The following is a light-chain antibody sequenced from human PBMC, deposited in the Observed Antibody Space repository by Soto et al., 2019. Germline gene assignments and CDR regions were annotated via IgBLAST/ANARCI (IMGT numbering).Light chain of an antibody. CDR1: QSLSGW. CDR3: QQYNRLYT. V-gene: IGKV1-5*03. Sequence: DIQMTQSPSTLSASVGDRVTITCRARQSLSGWLAWYQQKPGKAPKLLFYKASSLESGVPSRFSGSGSGTEFTLTISSLQPDDSATYYCQQYNRLYTFGQGTKLDIK. J-gene: IGKJ2*01. CDR2: KAS.